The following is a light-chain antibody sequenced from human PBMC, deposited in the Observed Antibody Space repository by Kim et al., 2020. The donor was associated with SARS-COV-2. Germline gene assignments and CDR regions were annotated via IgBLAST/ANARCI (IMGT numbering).Light chain of an antibody. Sequence: GQRVTISCSGSSSNIGSNYVYWYQQLPGTAPKLLIYRNKQRPSGVPDRFSGSKSGTSASLAISGLRSKDEADYYCAAWDDSLSGVVFGGGTQLTVL. CDR3: AAWDDSLSGVV. CDR1: SSNIGSNY. CDR2: RNK. V-gene: IGLV1-47*01. J-gene: IGLJ2*01.